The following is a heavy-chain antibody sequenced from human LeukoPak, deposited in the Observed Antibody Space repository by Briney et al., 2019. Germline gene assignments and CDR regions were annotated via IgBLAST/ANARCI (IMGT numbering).Heavy chain of an antibody. V-gene: IGHV5-51*01. CDR2: IYPGDSDT. D-gene: IGHD6-19*01. J-gene: IGHJ4*02. CDR3: ARPPQGSSGSKGFDY. Sequence: HGEFLKISCKGSGYSFTSYWIVWVRQMPGKGLELMGIIYPGDSDTRYSPSFQGQVTISADKSINIAYLQWNSLKASDTAMYFCARPPQGSSGSKGFDYWGQGTLVTVSS. CDR1: GYSFTSYW.